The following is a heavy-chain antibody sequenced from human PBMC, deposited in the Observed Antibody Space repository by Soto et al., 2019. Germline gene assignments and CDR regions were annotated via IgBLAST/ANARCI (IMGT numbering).Heavy chain of an antibody. J-gene: IGHJ3*02. CDR2: IKSKTDGGTT. V-gene: IGHV3-15*07. CDR3: TTEDPTLLEWLLFSAFDI. Sequence: PGGSLRLSCAASGFTFSNAWMNWVRQAPGKGLEWVGRIKSKTDGGTTDYAAPVKGRFTISRDDSKNTLYLQMNSLKTEDTAVYYCTTEDPTLLEWLLFSAFDIWGQGTMVTVSS. CDR1: GFTFSNAW. D-gene: IGHD3-3*01.